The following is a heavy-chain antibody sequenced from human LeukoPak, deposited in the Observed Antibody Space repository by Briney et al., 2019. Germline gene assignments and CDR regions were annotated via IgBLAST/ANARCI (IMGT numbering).Heavy chain of an antibody. CDR3: ARGRNYYDSSGYYYEGDAFDI. D-gene: IGHD3-22*01. CDR1: GYTFTGYY. CDR2: INPNSGGT. Sequence: VGSVKVSCKASGYTFTGYYMHWVRQAPGQGLEWMGWINPNSGGTNYAQKFQGRVTMTRDTSTSTVYMELSSLRSEDTAVYYCARGRNYYDSSGYYYEGDAFDIWGQGTMVTVSS. V-gene: IGHV1-2*02. J-gene: IGHJ3*02.